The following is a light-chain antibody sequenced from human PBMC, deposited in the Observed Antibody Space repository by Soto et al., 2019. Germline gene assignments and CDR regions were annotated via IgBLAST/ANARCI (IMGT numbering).Light chain of an antibody. CDR1: QSVSSN. J-gene: IGKJ5*01. Sequence: EIVMTQSPGTLSVSPGERATLSCMASQSVSSNLAWYQQKTGQAPRLLIYGASTRATGIPARFSGSGSGTEFTLTISSLQSEDFAVYYCQQYNYWPPKITFGQGTRLEI. CDR2: GAS. V-gene: IGKV3-15*01. CDR3: QQYNYWPPKIT.